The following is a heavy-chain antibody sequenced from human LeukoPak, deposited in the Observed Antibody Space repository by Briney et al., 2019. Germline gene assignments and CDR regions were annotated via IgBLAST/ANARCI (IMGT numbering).Heavy chain of an antibody. CDR2: ISGYNGNT. CDR3: ARDFASGFGGLISNLFDY. D-gene: IGHD3-16*02. CDR1: GYTFTNYG. J-gene: IGHJ4*02. V-gene: IGHV1-18*04. Sequence: ASVKVSCKASGYTFTNYGIIWVRQAPGQGLEWMGRISGYNGNTNYPQKLQGRVTMTTDTSTSTAYMELRSLRSDDTAIYYCARDFASGFGGLISNLFDYWGQGTLVTVSS.